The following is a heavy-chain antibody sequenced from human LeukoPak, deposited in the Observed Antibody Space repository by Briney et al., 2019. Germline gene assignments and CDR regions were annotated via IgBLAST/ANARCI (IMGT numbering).Heavy chain of an antibody. J-gene: IGHJ6*02. D-gene: IGHD3-10*01. CDR2: FYTSGIA. Sequence: PSETLSLTCTVSGGSISSPYWTWIRQPAGKGLEWIGRFYTSGIANYNPSLKSRVTMSVDTSKNQFSLKVTSVTAADTAIYYCARHYGVWFGEHYYYNGMDVWGQGISVTVSS. CDR1: GGSISSPY. CDR3: ARHYGVWFGEHYYYNGMDV. V-gene: IGHV4-4*07.